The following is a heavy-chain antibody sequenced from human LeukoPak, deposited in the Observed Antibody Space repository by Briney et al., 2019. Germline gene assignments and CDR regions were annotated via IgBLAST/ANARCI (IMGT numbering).Heavy chain of an antibody. V-gene: IGHV3-21*01. CDR3: ARAHDYRGELSPFDY. CDR1: GFTFSSYS. Sequence: KPGGSLRLSYAASGFTFSSYSMNWVRQAPGKGLEWVSSISSSSSYIYYADSVKGRFTISRDNAKNSLYLQMNSLRAEDTAVYYCARAHDYRGELSPFDYWGQGTLVTVSS. CDR2: ISSSSSYI. J-gene: IGHJ4*02. D-gene: IGHD3-16*02.